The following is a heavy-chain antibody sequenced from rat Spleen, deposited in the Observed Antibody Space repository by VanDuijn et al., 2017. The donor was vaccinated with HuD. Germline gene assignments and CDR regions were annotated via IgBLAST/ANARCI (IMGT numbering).Heavy chain of an antibody. D-gene: IGHD1-11*01. Sequence: EVQLVESGGGLVQPGRSLKLSCAASGFTFSNFGLHWIRQAPTKGLEWVASVSVSGGRTYYRDSVKGRFTISRDNAKSTLYLQMNSLRSEDTATYYCAKDFDYGPDYWGQGVMVTVSS. CDR1: GFTFSNFG. CDR3: AKDFDYGPDY. CDR2: VSVSGGRT. J-gene: IGHJ2*01. V-gene: IGHV5-19*01.